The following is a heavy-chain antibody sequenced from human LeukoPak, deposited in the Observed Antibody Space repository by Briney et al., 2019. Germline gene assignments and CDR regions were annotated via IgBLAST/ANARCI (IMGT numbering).Heavy chain of an antibody. Sequence: SETLSLTCTVSGGSISSYYWSWIRQPAGKGLEWIGRIYTSGSTNYNPSLKSRVTMSVDTSKNQFSLKLSSVTAADTAVYYCARDASAYYYDSSGYFGAFDIWGQGTMVTVSS. CDR3: ARDASAYYYDSSGYFGAFDI. CDR2: IYTSGST. D-gene: IGHD3-22*01. CDR1: GGSISSYY. V-gene: IGHV4-4*07. J-gene: IGHJ3*02.